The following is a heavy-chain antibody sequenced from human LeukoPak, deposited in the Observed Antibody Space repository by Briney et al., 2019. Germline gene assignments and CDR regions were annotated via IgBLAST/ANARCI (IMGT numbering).Heavy chain of an antibody. V-gene: IGHV3-30-3*01. CDR3: AREYYSGNYYVFDY. D-gene: IGHD1-26*01. J-gene: IGHJ4*02. CDR2: ISYDGDHK. CDR1: GFTFTDYA. Sequence: GGSLRLSCAASGFTFTDYAIHWVRQAPGKGLEWVAVISYDGDHKYYPDSVKGRFTIPRDNSKNTVYLQMNSLRVEDTAVYFCAREYYSGNYYVFDYWGQGTLVTVSS.